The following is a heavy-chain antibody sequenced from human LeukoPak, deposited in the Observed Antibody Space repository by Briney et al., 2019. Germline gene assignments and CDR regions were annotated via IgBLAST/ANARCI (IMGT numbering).Heavy chain of an antibody. J-gene: IGHJ5*02. D-gene: IGHD5-18*01. CDR1: GGSISTYY. V-gene: IGHV4-59*01. Sequence: SETLSLTCSVSGGSISTYYWNWIRQTPGKGLEWIGHISYGNTEYNPSLKSRVTISVDTSKTQFSLKLTSVTAADTAVYYCARDKAHSYGRYFDPWGQGALVTVSS. CDR2: ISYGNT. CDR3: ARDKAHSYGRYFDP.